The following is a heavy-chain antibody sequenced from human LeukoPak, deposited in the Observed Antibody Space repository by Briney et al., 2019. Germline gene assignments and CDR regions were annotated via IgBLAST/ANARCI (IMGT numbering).Heavy chain of an antibody. D-gene: IGHD3-10*01. CDR2: IKQGGSEI. CDR1: GFTFSRFW. J-gene: IGHJ4*02. Sequence: PGGSLRLSCSASGFTFSRFWMSWVRQAPGKGLEYVALIKQGGSEIFHMDSVKGRFTISRDNSKNSLYLQMSSLRADDTALYFCARDPRGSEYSHFDSWGQGTLVIVSS. V-gene: IGHV3-7*01. CDR3: ARDPRGSEYSHFDS.